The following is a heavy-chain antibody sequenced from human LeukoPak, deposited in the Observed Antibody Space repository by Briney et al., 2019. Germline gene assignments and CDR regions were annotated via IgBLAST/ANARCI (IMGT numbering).Heavy chain of an antibody. CDR2: IIPIFGTA. Sequence: SVKVSCKASGGTFSSYAISWVRQAPGQGLEWMGGIIPIFGTANYAQKFQGRVTITADESTSTAYLELSSLRSEDTAVYYCARGEQPGIAVAGTYYYYYGMDVWGQGTTVTVSS. CDR3: ARGEQPGIAVAGTYYYYYGMDV. V-gene: IGHV1-69*13. CDR1: GGTFSSYA. J-gene: IGHJ6*02. D-gene: IGHD6-19*01.